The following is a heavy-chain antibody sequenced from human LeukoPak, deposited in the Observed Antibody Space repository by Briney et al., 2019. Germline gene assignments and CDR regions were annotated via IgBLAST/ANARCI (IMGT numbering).Heavy chain of an antibody. CDR2: IRRTGTIT. D-gene: IGHD3-10*01. V-gene: IGHV3-48*01. J-gene: IGHJ4*02. CDR3: AGEMDSGSYLAY. CDR1: GFTFSNYN. Sequence: GGSLRLSCAASGFTFSNYNMNWVRQAPGKGLEWISFIRRTGTITYYSDSVKGRFTVFRDDATNSLYLQMNSLRADDTAVYYCAGEMDSGSYLAYWGQGALVTVSS.